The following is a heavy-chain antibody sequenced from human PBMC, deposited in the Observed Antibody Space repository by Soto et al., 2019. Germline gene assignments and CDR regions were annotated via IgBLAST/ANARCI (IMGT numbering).Heavy chain of an antibody. CDR1: GFTYSSYA. CDR3: AKDRNSSGWYKVAFDI. V-gene: IGHV3-23*01. J-gene: IGHJ3*02. D-gene: IGHD6-19*01. Sequence: EVQLLESGGGLVQPGGSLRLSCAASGFTYSSYAMSWVRQAPGQGLEWVSVISGSGGSTYYADSVKGRFTISRDNSKNTLDLQMNSLRAEDTAVYNCAKDRNSSGWYKVAFDIWGQGTMVTVSS. CDR2: ISGSGGST.